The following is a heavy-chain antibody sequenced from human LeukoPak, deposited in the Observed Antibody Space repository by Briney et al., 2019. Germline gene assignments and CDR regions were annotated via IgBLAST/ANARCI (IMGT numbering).Heavy chain of an antibody. CDR2: ISGSADST. Sequence: GSLRLSCAASGFTFSSYAMSWVRQAPGKGLEWVSGISGSADSTYYADSVKGRFTISRDNSKKTLYLQMNSLRADDTAVYYCANRNIAAAVHGLFWGQGTLVTVSS. J-gene: IGHJ4*02. CDR1: GFTFSSYA. CDR3: ANRNIAAAVHGLF. V-gene: IGHV3-23*01. D-gene: IGHD6-13*01.